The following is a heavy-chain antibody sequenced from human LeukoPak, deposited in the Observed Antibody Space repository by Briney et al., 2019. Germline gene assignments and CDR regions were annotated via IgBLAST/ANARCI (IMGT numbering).Heavy chain of an antibody. V-gene: IGHV1-18*01. D-gene: IGHD5-24*01. CDR3: ARQMATIGNDAFDI. J-gene: IGHJ3*02. Sequence: ASVKFSCKASGYTFTSYGISWVRQAPGQGLEWMGWISSYNVNTNYAPKLQGRVTMTTDPSTSTAHMELRSLTSDDTAVYSCARQMATIGNDAFDIWGQGTMVTASS. CDR1: GYTFTSYG. CDR2: ISSYNVNT.